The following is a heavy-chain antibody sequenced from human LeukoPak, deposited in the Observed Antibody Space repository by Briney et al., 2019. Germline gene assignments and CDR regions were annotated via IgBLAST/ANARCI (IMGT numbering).Heavy chain of an antibody. CDR3: ARGPRGADFWSGWFAPYGMDV. D-gene: IGHD3-3*01. Sequence: SETLSLTCAVYGGSFSGYYWSWIRQPPGKGLEWIGEINHSGSTNYNPSLKSRVTISVDTSKNQFSLKLSSVTAADTAVYYCARGPRGADFWSGWFAPYGMDVWGQGTTVTVSS. CDR1: GGSFSGYY. CDR2: INHSGST. J-gene: IGHJ6*02. V-gene: IGHV4-34*01.